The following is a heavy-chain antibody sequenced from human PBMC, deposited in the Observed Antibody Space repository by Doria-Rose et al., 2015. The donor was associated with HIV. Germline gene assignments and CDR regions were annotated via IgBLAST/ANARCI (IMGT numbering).Heavy chain of an antibody. Sequence: ESGPVLVKPTETLTLTCTVSGVSLSSPGMGVSWIRQPPGKALEWLANIFSDDERSYITSLKSRLTISRGTSKSQVVLTMTDMDPVDTATYYCARIKSSRWYHKYYFDFWGQGTLVIVS. CDR1: GVSLSSPGMG. J-gene: IGHJ4*02. CDR3: ARIKSSRWYHKYYFDF. V-gene: IGHV2-26*01. D-gene: IGHD6-13*01. CDR2: IFSDDER.